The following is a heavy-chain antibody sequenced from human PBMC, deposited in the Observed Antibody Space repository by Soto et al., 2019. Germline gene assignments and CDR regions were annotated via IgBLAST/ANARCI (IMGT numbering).Heavy chain of an antibody. J-gene: IGHJ5*02. V-gene: IGHV3-11*05. CDR3: ASSMNAVKNFDP. CDR1: GFTFSDHY. D-gene: IGHD2-8*01. CDR2: ISGTNTYT. Sequence: QVQLVESGGGLVKPGGSLRLSCAASGFTFSDHYMSWIRQSPGKGLEWLSYISGTNTYTDYAQSVKGRFTISRDNAKKGLYLHMNSLRADDTAVYYCASSMNAVKNFDPCGRGTLVTVSS.